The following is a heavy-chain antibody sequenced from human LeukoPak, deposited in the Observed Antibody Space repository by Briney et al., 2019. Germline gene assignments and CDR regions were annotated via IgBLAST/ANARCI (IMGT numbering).Heavy chain of an antibody. J-gene: IGHJ4*02. CDR2: ISGSGGST. Sequence: GGSLRLSCAASGCTFSSYGRSWVGQAPGKGLEGVSAISGSGGSTYYADSVKGRFTISRDNSKNTLYLQMNSLRAEDTAVYYCARDRRVGATKGGFDYWGQGTLVTVSS. CDR1: GCTFSSYG. CDR3: ARDRRVGATKGGFDY. D-gene: IGHD1-26*01. V-gene: IGHV3-23*01.